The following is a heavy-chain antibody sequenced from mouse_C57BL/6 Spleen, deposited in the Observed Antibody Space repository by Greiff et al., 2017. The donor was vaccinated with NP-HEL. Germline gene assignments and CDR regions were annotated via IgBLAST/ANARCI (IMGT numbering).Heavy chain of an antibody. CDR3: ARLLSTGVATDYAMDY. CDR1: GFTFSDYY. V-gene: IGHV5-12*01. CDR2: ISNGGGST. D-gene: IGHD1-1*01. Sequence: EVKLEESGGGLVQPGGSLKLSCAASGFTFSDYYMYWVRQTPEKRLEWVAYISNGGGSTYYPDTVKGRFTISRDNAKNTLYLQMSRLKSEATAMYYRARLLSTGVATDYAMDYWGQGTAVTVSS. J-gene: IGHJ4*01.